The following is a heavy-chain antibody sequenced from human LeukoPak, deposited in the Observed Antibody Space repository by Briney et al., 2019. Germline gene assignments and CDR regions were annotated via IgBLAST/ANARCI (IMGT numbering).Heavy chain of an antibody. CDR1: GFTFSSYA. D-gene: IGHD4-17*01. CDR2: ISGSGGST. Sequence: GGSLRLSCAVSGFTFSSYAMSWVRQAPGKGLEWVSGISGSGGSTYYADSVKGRFTISRDNSKNTLYLQVSSLRAEDTALYYCARPPRPTTVTMGPYFAYWGQGTLVTVSS. J-gene: IGHJ4*02. CDR3: ARPPRPTTVTMGPYFAY. V-gene: IGHV3-23*01.